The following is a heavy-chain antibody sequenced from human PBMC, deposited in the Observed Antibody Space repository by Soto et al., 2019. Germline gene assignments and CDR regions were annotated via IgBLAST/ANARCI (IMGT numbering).Heavy chain of an antibody. V-gene: IGHV3-23*01. CDR3: AKDMQPDSRWEIDY. J-gene: IGHJ4*02. Sequence: EVQLLESGGGLVQPGGSLRLSCSASGFTFSVYTMNWVRHAPGKGLEWVSGIYGNGCGTFYVDSVKCRFTISRDNSKNTLYLQMNSLRAEDTAVYYCAKDMQPDSRWEIDYWGQGTLVTVSS. CDR1: GFTFSVYT. CDR2: IYGNGCGT. D-gene: IGHD1-26*01.